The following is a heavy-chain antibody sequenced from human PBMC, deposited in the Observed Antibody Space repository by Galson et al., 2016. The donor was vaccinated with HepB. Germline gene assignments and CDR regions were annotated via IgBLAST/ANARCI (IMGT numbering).Heavy chain of an antibody. Sequence: SLRLSCATSGFIFSDYEMNWVRLALGTGLEWVAYISGSGYPLYNEGCVKGRFTISRDNAKNSLYLQMNSLRAEDTAVYYCARDVVGAAFDSWGQGTLVTVSS. CDR2: ISGSGYPL. D-gene: IGHD1-26*01. V-gene: IGHV3-48*03. J-gene: IGHJ4*02. CDR1: GFIFSDYE. CDR3: ARDVVGAAFDS.